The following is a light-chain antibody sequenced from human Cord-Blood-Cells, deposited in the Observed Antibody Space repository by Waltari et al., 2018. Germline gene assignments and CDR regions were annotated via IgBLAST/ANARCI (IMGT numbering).Light chain of an antibody. CDR2: AAS. J-gene: IGKJ2*01. Sequence: DIQMTQSPSSLSASVGDRVTITCRASQSISSYLNWYQQKPGQAPKLLIYAASSLQSGDPSMFSGSGAGTDFTLTISSLQPEDFATYYCQQSYSTPYTFGQGTKLEIK. CDR3: QQSYSTPYT. CDR1: QSISSY. V-gene: IGKV1-39*01.